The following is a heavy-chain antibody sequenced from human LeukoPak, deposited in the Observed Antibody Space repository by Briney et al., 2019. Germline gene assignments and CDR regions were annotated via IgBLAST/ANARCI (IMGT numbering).Heavy chain of an antibody. CDR3: ARAGLPRKWFDP. Sequence: ASVKVSCKASGYTFTSYYMYWVRQAPGQGLEWMGIINPSGGSTGYAQKFQGRVTMTRDTSTTTVYMELSSLRSEDAAVYLCARAGLPRKWFDPWGQGTLVTVSS. V-gene: IGHV1-46*01. J-gene: IGHJ5*02. CDR2: INPSGGST. CDR1: GYTFTSYY.